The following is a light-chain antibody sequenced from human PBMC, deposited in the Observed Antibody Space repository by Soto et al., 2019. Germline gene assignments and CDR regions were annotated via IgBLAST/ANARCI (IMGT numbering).Light chain of an antibody. V-gene: IGKV3-11*01. Sequence: EIVLTQSPGTLSFSPGERATLSCRASQSVSSNFLAWYQEKPGQAPRLLIYGASTRATGIPARFSGSGSGTDFTLTISSLEPEDFGVYYCQHRSIWPVSFGQGTRL. CDR2: GAS. CDR3: QHRSIWPVS. J-gene: IGKJ5*01. CDR1: QSVSSN.